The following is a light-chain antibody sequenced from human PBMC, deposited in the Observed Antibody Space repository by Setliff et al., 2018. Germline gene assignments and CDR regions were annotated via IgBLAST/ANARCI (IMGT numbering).Light chain of an antibody. Sequence: EIVLTQSPATLSLSPGERATLSCRASQSVNNYLNWYQLKPGQAPRLLIYDASNRATGIPARFSGGGSGTDFTLTISALEPEDFAIYHCQQRSSWPVTFGQGTRLEIK. V-gene: IGKV3-11*01. CDR3: QQRSSWPVT. CDR1: QSVNNY. CDR2: DAS. J-gene: IGKJ5*01.